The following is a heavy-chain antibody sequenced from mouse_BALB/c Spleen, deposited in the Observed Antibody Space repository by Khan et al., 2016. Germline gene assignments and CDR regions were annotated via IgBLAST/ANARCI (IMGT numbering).Heavy chain of an antibody. CDR1: GFSLTGYG. D-gene: IGHD1-1*02. V-gene: IGHV2-6-7*01. CDR3: DRVWVDY. J-gene: IGHJ4*01. Sequence: QVQLKQSGPGLVAPSQSLSITCTVSGFSLTGYGVHWVRQSPGKGLEWLGMIWGAGSTDYNSALKSRLSISKDNAKSQVVIKKNSLQTDDTARYYCDRVWVDYWGQGTSVTVSS. CDR2: IWGAGST.